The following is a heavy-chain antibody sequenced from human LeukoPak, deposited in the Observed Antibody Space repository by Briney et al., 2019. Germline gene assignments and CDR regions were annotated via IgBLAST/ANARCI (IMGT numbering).Heavy chain of an antibody. V-gene: IGHV1-18*01. CDR3: ARGPLGSSWYKVDY. Sequence: ASVKVSCKASGYTFTSHGISWVRQAPGQGLEWMGWISAYNGNTDYAQKLQGRVTMTTDTSTSTAYMELRSLRSDDTAVYYCARGPLGSSWYKVDYWGQGTLVTVSS. CDR1: GYTFTSHG. J-gene: IGHJ4*02. CDR2: ISAYNGNT. D-gene: IGHD6-13*01.